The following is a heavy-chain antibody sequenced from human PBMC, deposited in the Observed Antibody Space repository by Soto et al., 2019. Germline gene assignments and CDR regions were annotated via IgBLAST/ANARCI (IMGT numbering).Heavy chain of an antibody. D-gene: IGHD6-13*01. CDR2: IWYDGSNK. CDR3: ARDYKQQLALDY. V-gene: IGHV3-33*01. Sequence: QVQLVESGGGVVQPGRSLRLSCAASGFTFSSYGMHWVRQAPGKGLEWVAVIWYDGSNKYYADSVKGRFTISRDNSKNTLYLQMNSLRAEDMAVYYCARDYKQQLALDYWGQGTLVTVSS. CDR1: GFTFSSYG. J-gene: IGHJ4*02.